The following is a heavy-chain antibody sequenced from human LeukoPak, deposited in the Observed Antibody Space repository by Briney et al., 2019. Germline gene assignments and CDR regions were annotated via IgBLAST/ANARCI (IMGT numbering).Heavy chain of an antibody. Sequence: SETLSLTCTVSGGSISSSSYYWGWIRQPPGKAREWIGSIYYSGCTYYNPSLKSRVTISVDTSKNQFSLKLSSVTAADTAVYYCARTGNYYDSSGGAFDIWGQGTMVTVSS. CDR3: ARTGNYYDSSGGAFDI. CDR2: IYYSGCT. D-gene: IGHD3-22*01. CDR1: GGSISSSSYY. V-gene: IGHV4-39*01. J-gene: IGHJ3*02.